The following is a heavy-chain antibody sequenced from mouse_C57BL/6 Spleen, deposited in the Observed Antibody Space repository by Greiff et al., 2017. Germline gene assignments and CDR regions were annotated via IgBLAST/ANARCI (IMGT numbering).Heavy chain of an antibody. CDR1: GFTFSDYY. J-gene: IGHJ4*01. D-gene: IGHD1-1*01. CDR2: INYDGSST. CDR3: AREGLGYGSTYAMDY. V-gene: IGHV5-16*01. Sequence: EVKVVESEGGLVQPGSSMKLSCTASGFTFSDYYMAWVRQVPEKGLEWVANINYDGSSTYYLDSLKSRFIISRDNAKNILYLQMSSLKSEDTATYYCAREGLGYGSTYAMDYWGQGTSVTVSS.